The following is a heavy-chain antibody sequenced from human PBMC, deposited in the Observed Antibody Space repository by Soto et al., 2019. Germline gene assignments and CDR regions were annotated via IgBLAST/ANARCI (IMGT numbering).Heavy chain of an antibody. Sequence: QVQLVESGGGVVQPGRSLRLSCAASGFTFSSYGMHWVRQAPGKGLEWVAVIWYDGSNKYYADSVKGRFTISRDNSKNTLYLQMNSLRPEDTAVYYCARDPYGSGSYYRPAFDYWGQGTLVTVSS. V-gene: IGHV3-33*01. CDR1: GFTFSSYG. CDR2: IWYDGSNK. D-gene: IGHD3-10*01. CDR3: ARDPYGSGSYYRPAFDY. J-gene: IGHJ4*02.